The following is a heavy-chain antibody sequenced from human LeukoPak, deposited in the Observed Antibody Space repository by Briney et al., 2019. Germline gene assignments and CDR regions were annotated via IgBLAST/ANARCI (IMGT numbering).Heavy chain of an antibody. V-gene: IGHV3-7*01. CDR1: GFTFSNYW. CDR2: IKTDGSEK. CDR3: ARVKGGIAAAGNYFDY. J-gene: IGHJ4*02. Sequence: PGGSLRLSCEGSGFTFSNYWMGWVRQAPGKGLQWVANIKTDGSEKYYVDSVKGRITISRDNSKNTLHLQMNSLRTEDTAVYYCARVKGGIAAAGNYFDYWGQGTLVTVSS. D-gene: IGHD6-13*01.